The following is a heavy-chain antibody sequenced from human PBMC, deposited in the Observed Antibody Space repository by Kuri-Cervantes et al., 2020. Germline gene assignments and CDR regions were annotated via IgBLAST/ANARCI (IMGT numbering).Heavy chain of an antibody. CDR1: GYTFTSYG. V-gene: IGHV1-18*01. CDR3: AREKGDYYHGGIWFDP. CDR2: ISAYNGNT. Sequence: ASVKVSCKASGYTFTSYGISWVRQAPGQGLEWMGWISAYNGNTNYAQKLQGRVTMTTDTSTSTAYMELRSLRSDDTAVYYCAREKGDYYHGGIWFDPWGQGTLVTVSS. D-gene: IGHD3-10*01. J-gene: IGHJ5*02.